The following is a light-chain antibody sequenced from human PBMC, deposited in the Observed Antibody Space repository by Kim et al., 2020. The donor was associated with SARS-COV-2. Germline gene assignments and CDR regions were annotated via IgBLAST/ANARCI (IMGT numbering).Light chain of an antibody. Sequence: QSALTQPASVSGSPGQSITISCTGTSSDVGNYNYVSWYQQHPGEAPKLMIYDVSNRPSGVSNRFSGSKFGNTASLTISGLQAEDEADYYCSSYTSSSPLDFGTGTKVTVL. CDR1: SSDVGNYNY. CDR2: DVS. CDR3: SSYTSSSPLD. J-gene: IGLJ1*01. V-gene: IGLV2-14*03.